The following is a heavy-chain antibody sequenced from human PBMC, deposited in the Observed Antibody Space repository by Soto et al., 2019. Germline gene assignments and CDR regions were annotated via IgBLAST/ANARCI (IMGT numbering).Heavy chain of an antibody. J-gene: IGHJ6*02. CDR1: GFTLSGIA. Sequence: QVQLVESGGGVVQPGRSLRLSCAGSGFTLSGIAMHWVRQAPGKGLEWVALISNDGGYQHYGDSVRGRFTISRDNSKHMLYLQMTSLRVEDTAVYYCARAMPGMDVWGQGTTVTVSS. CDR3: ARAMPGMDV. D-gene: IGHD2-2*01. V-gene: IGHV3-30-3*01. CDR2: ISNDGGYQ.